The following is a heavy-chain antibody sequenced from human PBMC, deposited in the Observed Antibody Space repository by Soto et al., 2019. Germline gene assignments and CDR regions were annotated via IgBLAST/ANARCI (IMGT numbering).Heavy chain of an antibody. J-gene: IGHJ6*02. CDR1: GGSISSSSYY. D-gene: IGHD3-22*01. Sequence: PSETLSLTCTVSGGSISSSSYYWGWIRQPPGKGLEWIGSIYYSGSTYYNPSLKSRVTISVDTSKNQFSLKLSSVTAADTAVYYCARHIVPQGWLSYYYYYYGMDVWGQGTTVTVSS. CDR2: IYYSGST. V-gene: IGHV4-39*01. CDR3: ARHIVPQGWLSYYYYYYGMDV.